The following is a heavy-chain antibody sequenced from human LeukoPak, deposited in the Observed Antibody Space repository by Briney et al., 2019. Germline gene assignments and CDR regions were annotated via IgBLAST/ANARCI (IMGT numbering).Heavy chain of an antibody. J-gene: IGHJ4*02. CDR1: GFTFSSYG. CDR3: ARFSRGATSPFDY. CDR2: IRCDGSNK. D-gene: IGHD1-26*01. V-gene: IGHV3-30*02. Sequence: GGSLRLSCAASGFTFSSYGMHWVRQAPGKGLEWVAFIRCDGSNKYYADSVKGRFTISRDNSKNTLYLQMNSLRAEDTAVYYCARFSRGATSPFDYWGQGTLVAVSS.